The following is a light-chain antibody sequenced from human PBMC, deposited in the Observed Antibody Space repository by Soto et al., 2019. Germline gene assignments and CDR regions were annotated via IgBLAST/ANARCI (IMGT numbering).Light chain of an antibody. CDR2: GAS. V-gene: IGKV1-6*01. CDR3: LQNHNCPRT. J-gene: IGKJ1*01. CDR1: QDISDD. Sequence: AIQLTQSPSSLSASVGDIVTITCRASQDISDDVGWYQQTPGKAPKLRISGASMLQRGVPSRFSGSGSGAAFTLTITSLRPEDSAKYYGLQNHNCPRTLGKGTKVE.